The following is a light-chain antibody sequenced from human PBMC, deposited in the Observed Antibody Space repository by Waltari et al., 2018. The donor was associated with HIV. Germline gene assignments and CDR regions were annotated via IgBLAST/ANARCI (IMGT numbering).Light chain of an antibody. CDR2: GTS. J-gene: IGKJ2*01. V-gene: IGKV3-20*01. Sequence: EIVLTQSPGPLSLSPGERATLSCRASESVRSSHLAWYQQKPGQAPRLLIFGTSSRATGVPDRFSGSGSGTDFTLTISRLEPEDFAVYYCQQYGNAPPYTFGQGTKLEI. CDR3: QQYGNAPPYT. CDR1: ESVRSSH.